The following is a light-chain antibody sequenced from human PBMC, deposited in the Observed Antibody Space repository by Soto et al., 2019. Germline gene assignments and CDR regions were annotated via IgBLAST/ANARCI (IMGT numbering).Light chain of an antibody. V-gene: IGKV1-5*01. CDR1: QSVRSW. CDR2: DAS. J-gene: IGKJ1*01. Sequence: DIQMTQSPSTLSASVGDRVTITCRASQSVRSWLAWYQLRPGKAPKVLIYDASSLESGVPSRFSGSGSGTEFTLTINSLQHDDFATYYCQHYNSAPWTFGQGTKVEIK. CDR3: QHYNSAPWT.